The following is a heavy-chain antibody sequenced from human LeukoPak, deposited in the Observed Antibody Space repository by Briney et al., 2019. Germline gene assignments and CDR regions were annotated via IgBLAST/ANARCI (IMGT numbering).Heavy chain of an antibody. Sequence: ASVKVSCKASGGTFSSYAISWVRQAPGQGLEWMGWISAYNGNTNYAQKLQGRVTMTTDTSTSTAYMELRSLRSDDTAVYYCARSLYSYGSDYWGQGTLVTVSS. CDR2: ISAYNGNT. D-gene: IGHD5-18*01. CDR1: GGTFSSYA. CDR3: ARSLYSYGSDY. V-gene: IGHV1-18*01. J-gene: IGHJ4*02.